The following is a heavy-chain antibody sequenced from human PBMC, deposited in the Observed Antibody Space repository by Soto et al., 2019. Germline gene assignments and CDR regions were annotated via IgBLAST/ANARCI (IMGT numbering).Heavy chain of an antibody. Sequence: SETLSLTCTVSGDSISSGANYWSWIRQPPGKGLEWIGYIYYSGSTYYNPTLKSRVTISVDRSKNLFSLKLSSVTAADTAVYYCARVDILTVYWCMDVLGQGTTVT. CDR3: ARVDILTVYWCMDV. CDR1: GDSISSGANY. V-gene: IGHV4-30-4*01. J-gene: IGHJ6*02. CDR2: IYYSGST. D-gene: IGHD3-9*01.